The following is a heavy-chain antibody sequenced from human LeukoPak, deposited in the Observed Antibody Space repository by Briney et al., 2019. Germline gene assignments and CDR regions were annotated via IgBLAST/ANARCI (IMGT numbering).Heavy chain of an antibody. D-gene: IGHD3-3*01. Sequence: GASVKVSCKASGYTFTGYYMHWVRQAPGQGLEWMGWISAYNGNTNYAQKLQGRVTMTTDTSTSTAYMELRSLRSDDTAVYYCAREGFGDLESWGQGTLVTVSS. V-gene: IGHV1-18*04. CDR1: GYTFTGYY. CDR3: AREGFGDLES. CDR2: ISAYNGNT. J-gene: IGHJ4*02.